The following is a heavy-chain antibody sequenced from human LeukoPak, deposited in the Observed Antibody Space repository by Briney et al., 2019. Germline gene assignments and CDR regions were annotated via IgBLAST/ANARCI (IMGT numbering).Heavy chain of an antibody. Sequence: GGSLRLSCAASGFTVDSNYLSWVRQAPGKGLEWVSVIYSGGSTYYADSVKGRFTISRDNSKNTLYLQMNSLRAEDTAVYYCASAQQLAFDYWGQGTLVTVSS. V-gene: IGHV3-53*01. CDR1: GFTVDSNY. CDR3: ASAQQLAFDY. D-gene: IGHD6-13*01. CDR2: IYSGGST. J-gene: IGHJ4*02.